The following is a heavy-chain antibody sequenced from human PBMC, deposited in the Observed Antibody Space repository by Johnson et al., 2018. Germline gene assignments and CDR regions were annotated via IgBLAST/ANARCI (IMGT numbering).Heavy chain of an antibody. Sequence: VQLVESGGGLVQPGRSLRLSCAASGFTFDDYAMHWVRQAPGKGLEWVPGISWNSGSIDYADSVKGRFTLSRDNAKNSLYLQMNRLRAEDTALYYCAKDWGLQMAYYKDVWGKGTTVTVSS. J-gene: IGHJ6*03. V-gene: IGHV3-9*01. D-gene: IGHD5-24*01. CDR1: GFTFDDYA. CDR2: ISWNSGSI. CDR3: AKDWGLQMAYYKDV.